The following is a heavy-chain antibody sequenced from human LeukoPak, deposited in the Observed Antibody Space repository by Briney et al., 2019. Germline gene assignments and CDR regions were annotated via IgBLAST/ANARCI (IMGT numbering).Heavy chain of an antibody. Sequence: PSETLSLTCTVSSGSISSSSYYWGRIRQPPGKGLEWIGSIYYSGSTYYNPSLKSRVTISVDTSKNQFSLKLSSVTAADTAVYYCARGSGITMIVVVIGDAFDIWGQGTMVTVSS. CDR1: SGSISSSSYY. V-gene: IGHV4-39*07. CDR2: IYYSGST. J-gene: IGHJ3*02. CDR3: ARGSGITMIVVVIGDAFDI. D-gene: IGHD3-22*01.